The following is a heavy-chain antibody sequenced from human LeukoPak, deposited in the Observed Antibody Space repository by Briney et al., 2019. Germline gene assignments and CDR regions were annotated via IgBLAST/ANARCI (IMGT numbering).Heavy chain of an antibody. CDR2: ISAYNGNT. Sequence: ASVKVSCRASGYTFTSYGIRWVRQAPGQGLEWMGWISAYNGNTNFAQKLQGRVTMTTDTTTSTDYMELRSLRSDDTAVYYCARAGFWGYYMDVWGKGTTVTISS. V-gene: IGHV1-18*01. D-gene: IGHD7-27*01. CDR3: ARAGFWGYYMDV. J-gene: IGHJ6*03. CDR1: GYTFTSYG.